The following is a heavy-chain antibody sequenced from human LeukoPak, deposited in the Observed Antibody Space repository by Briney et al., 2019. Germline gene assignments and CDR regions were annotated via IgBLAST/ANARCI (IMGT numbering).Heavy chain of an antibody. CDR1: GFTFSSYA. Sequence: GGSLRLSCAASGFTFSSYAMHWVRQAPGKGLEWVAVISNDGSNKYYADSVKGRFTISRDNSKNTLYLQMNSLRAEDTAVYYCAREAASIVLDYWGQGTLVTVSS. CDR3: AREAASIVLDY. J-gene: IGHJ4*02. D-gene: IGHD2-15*01. CDR2: ISNDGSNK. V-gene: IGHV3-30-3*01.